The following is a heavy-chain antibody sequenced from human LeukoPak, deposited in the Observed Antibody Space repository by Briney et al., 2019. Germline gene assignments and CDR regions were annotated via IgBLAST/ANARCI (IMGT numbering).Heavy chain of an antibody. J-gene: IGHJ4*02. CDR2: IYYSRST. CDR1: GVSISSSNSY. D-gene: IGHD3-10*01. V-gene: IGHV4-39*07. Sequence: SETLSLTCTVSGVSISSSNSYWGWIRQPPGKGLEWIGSIYYSRSTYYNPSLKSRVSISVDTSKNQFSLKLSSVTAADTAVYYCARDARVQKWFGELLKTTTYYFDYWGQGTLVTVSS. CDR3: ARDARVQKWFGELLKTTTYYFDY.